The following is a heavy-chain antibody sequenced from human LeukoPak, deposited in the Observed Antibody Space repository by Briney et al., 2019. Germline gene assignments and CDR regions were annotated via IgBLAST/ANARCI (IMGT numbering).Heavy chain of an antibody. CDR2: INWNGGST. CDR3: ARETPGDAFDI. CDR1: GFTFDDYG. J-gene: IGHJ3*02. V-gene: IGHV3-20*04. Sequence: PGGSLRLSCAASGFTFDDYGMSWVRQAPGKGLEWVSHINWNGGSTAYVDSVKGRFTISRDNAKNSLYVQMNSLRAEDMAFYYCARETPGDAFDIWGQGTMVTVSS.